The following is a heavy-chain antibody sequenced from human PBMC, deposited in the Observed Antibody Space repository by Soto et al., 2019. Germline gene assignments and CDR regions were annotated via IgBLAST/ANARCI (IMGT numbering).Heavy chain of an antibody. Sequence: QVQLVQSGAEVKKPGSSVKVSCKASGGTFSSYTISWVRQAPGQGLEWMGRIIPILGIANYAQKFQGRVTXTXXXSXXTAYMELSSLRSEDTAVYYCARAGSYYNVEYWFDPWGQGTLVTVSS. V-gene: IGHV1-69*02. CDR1: GGTFSSYT. J-gene: IGHJ5*02. CDR2: IIPILGIA. CDR3: ARAGSYYNVEYWFDP. D-gene: IGHD3-10*01.